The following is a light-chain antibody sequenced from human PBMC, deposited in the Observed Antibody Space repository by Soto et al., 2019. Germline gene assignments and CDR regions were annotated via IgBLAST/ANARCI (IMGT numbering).Light chain of an antibody. Sequence: DIVMTQSPLSLPVTPGEPASISCRSSQSLLHSNGYNYLDWYVQKPGQSPQVLIYLASDRASGVPDRVSGTGSGTDFTLKISRVEAEDVGIYYCMQALQTPKTFGGGTKVEIK. CDR3: MQALQTPKT. V-gene: IGKV2-28*01. CDR1: QSLLHSNGYNY. J-gene: IGKJ4*01. CDR2: LAS.